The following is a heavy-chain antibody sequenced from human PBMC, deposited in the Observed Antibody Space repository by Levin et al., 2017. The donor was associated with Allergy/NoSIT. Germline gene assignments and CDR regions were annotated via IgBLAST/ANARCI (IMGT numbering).Heavy chain of an antibody. Sequence: PGESLKISCAASGFTFSSYAMNWVRQAPGKGLEWVSYIRPGSDAAHYADSVTGRFTISRDTAKHSRYLEMNRLRDEDTAVYYCGRDGHYDSSGFRDDAFDLWGQGTMVTVSS. CDR2: IRPGSDAA. J-gene: IGHJ3*01. D-gene: IGHD3-22*01. CDR3: GRDGHYDSSGFRDDAFDL. CDR1: GFTFSSYA. V-gene: IGHV3-48*02.